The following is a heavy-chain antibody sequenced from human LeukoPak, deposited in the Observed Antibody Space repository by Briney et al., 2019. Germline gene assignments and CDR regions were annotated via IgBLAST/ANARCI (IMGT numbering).Heavy chain of an antibody. CDR1: GGSISSYY. Sequence: PSETLSLTCTVSGGSISSYYWSWIRQPPVKGLEWIGYISYSGSTNYNPSLKSRVTISLDTSKNQFSLKLSSVTAADTAVYYCAGQHPRNTVDFWGQGTLVTVSS. CDR3: AGQHPRNTVDF. J-gene: IGHJ4*02. V-gene: IGHV4-59*08. CDR2: ISYSGST. D-gene: IGHD2/OR15-2a*01.